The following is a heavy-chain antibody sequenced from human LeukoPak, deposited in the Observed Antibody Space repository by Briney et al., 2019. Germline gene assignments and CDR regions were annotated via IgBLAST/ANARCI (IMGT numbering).Heavy chain of an antibody. Sequence: GGSLRLSCAASGFTFSSYAMSWVRQAPGKGLEWVSAISGSGGSTYYADSVKGRFTISRDNSKNTLYLQMNSLRAEDTAVYYCLTTVTTPGIVGYYFDYWGQGTLVTVSS. J-gene: IGHJ4*02. V-gene: IGHV3-23*01. CDR1: GFTFSSYA. CDR2: ISGSGGST. CDR3: LTTVTTPGIVGYYFDY. D-gene: IGHD4-17*01.